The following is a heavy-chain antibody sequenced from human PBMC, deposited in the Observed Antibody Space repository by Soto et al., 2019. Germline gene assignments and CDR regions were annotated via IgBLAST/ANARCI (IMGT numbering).Heavy chain of an antibody. D-gene: IGHD3-22*01. CDR2: ISYDGSNK. V-gene: IGHV3-30-3*01. Sequence: GGSMRLSWAASGFTFSSYAMHWVRQAPGKGLEWVAVISYDGSNKYYADSVKGRFTISRDNSKNTLYLQMNSLRAEDTAVYYYARDRYYYDSSGYGVDDYWGQGTLVTVSS. CDR1: GFTFSSYA. CDR3: ARDRYYYDSSGYGVDDY. J-gene: IGHJ4*02.